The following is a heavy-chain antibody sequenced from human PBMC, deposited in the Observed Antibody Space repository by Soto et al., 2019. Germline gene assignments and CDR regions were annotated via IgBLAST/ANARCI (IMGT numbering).Heavy chain of an antibody. CDR3: AKDIILDYYGSGSYYSYYFDY. D-gene: IGHD3-10*01. CDR1: GFTFSSYA. J-gene: IGHJ4*02. CDR2: ISGSGGST. V-gene: IGHV3-23*01. Sequence: GESLRLSCAASGFTFSSYAMSWVRQAPGKGLEWVSAISGSGGSTYYADSVKGRFTISRDNSKNTLYLQMNSLRAEDTAVYYCAKDIILDYYGSGSYYSYYFDYWGQGTLVTVSS.